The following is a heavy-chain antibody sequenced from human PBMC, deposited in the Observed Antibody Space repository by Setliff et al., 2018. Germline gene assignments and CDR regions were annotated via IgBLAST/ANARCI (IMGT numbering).Heavy chain of an antibody. V-gene: IGHV1-18*01. D-gene: IGHD2-15*01. CDR2: ISPYNGDA. Sequence: GASVKVSCKTSGYNFITFGVNWVRQVPRQGFEWMGWISPYNGDANYAQKFQGRVTMTTDTSTGTAYMELRALNYDDTAVYYFTRGRGPRVVVAVPLDHWGQGTLVTVSS. J-gene: IGHJ4*02. CDR3: TRGRGPRVVVAVPLDH. CDR1: GYNFITFG.